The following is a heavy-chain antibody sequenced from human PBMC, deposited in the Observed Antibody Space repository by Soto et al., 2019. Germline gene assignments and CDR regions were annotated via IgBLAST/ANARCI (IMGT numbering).Heavy chain of an antibody. D-gene: IGHD3-10*01. CDR3: THDKTSGSYWAY. Sequence: QITLKESGPPLVKPTQTLTLTCTFSGFSLTNSGVGVGWIRQPPGKALEWLSLIYWDDDKRYSTSLKSRLTITKDTSKNQVVLIVTNMDPVDTGTYYCTHDKTSGSYWAYWGQGILVTISS. CDR2: IYWDDDK. CDR1: GFSLTNSGVG. V-gene: IGHV2-5*02. J-gene: IGHJ4*02.